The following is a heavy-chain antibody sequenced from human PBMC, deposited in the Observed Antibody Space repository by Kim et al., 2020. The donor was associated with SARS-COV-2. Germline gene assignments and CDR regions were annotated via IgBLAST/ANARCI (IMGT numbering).Heavy chain of an antibody. CDR3: AKHDLWSYDF. CDR1: GFTFNPYW. J-gene: IGHJ4*02. CDR2: INPDGSER. V-gene: IGHV3-7*03. Sequence: GGSLRLSCAASGFTFNPYWMTWVRQAPGKGLEWVANINPDGSERYYVDSVKGRFTISRDNAKNSLYLQMTSLRVEDTALYYCAKHDLWSYDFRGQGTLVTVSS. D-gene: IGHD3-3*01.